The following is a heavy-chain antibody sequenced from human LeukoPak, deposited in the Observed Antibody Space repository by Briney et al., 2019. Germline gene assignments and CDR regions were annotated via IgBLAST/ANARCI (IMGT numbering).Heavy chain of an antibody. Sequence: SETLSLTCAVSGGSISSSNWWSWVRQPPGKGLEWIGEIYHSGSTNYNPSLKSRVTISVDKSINTAYLEWSSLKASDTAMYYCATPHHDTGLVGFDFWGQGTLVTVSS. CDR2: IYHSGST. V-gene: IGHV4-4*02. CDR1: GGSISSSNW. J-gene: IGHJ4*02. CDR3: ATPHHDTGLVGFDF. D-gene: IGHD5-18*01.